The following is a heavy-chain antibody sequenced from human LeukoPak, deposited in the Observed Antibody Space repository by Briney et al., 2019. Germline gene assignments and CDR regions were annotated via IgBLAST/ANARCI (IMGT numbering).Heavy chain of an antibody. CDR3: LAAAGTIG. J-gene: IGHJ4*02. CDR1: GFTFSSYW. CDR2: VNNDGSTT. Sequence: GGSLRLSXAASGFTFSSYWMHWVRQAPGKGMVWVSRVNNDGSTTNYADSVKGRFTISRDNTKNTLYLQMNSLRAEDTAVYFCLAAAGTIGWGQGTLVTVSS. D-gene: IGHD6-13*01. V-gene: IGHV3-74*01.